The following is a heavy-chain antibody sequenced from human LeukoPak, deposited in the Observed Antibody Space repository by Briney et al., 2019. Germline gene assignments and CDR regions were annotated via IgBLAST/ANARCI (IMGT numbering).Heavy chain of an antibody. Sequence: SETLSLTCTVSGGSISSGSYYWSWIRQPAGKGLEWIGRIYTSGSTNYNPSLKSRVTISIDTSKNQFSPKLSSVTAADTAVYYCASGAPRSGFYWGQGTLVTVSS. J-gene: IGHJ4*02. CDR3: ASGAPRSGFY. D-gene: IGHD5-18*01. V-gene: IGHV4-61*02. CDR1: GGSISSGSYY. CDR2: IYTSGST.